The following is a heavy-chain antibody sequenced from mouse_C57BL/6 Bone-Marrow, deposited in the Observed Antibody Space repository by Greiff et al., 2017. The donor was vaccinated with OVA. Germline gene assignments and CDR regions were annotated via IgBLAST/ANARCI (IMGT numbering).Heavy chain of an antibody. D-gene: IGHD2-3*01. CDR3: ARWGIYDGYLYYFDF. V-gene: IGHV1-81*01. Sequence: QVQLQQSGAELVRPGASVKLSCKASGYTFTSYGISWVKQRTGQGLEWIGEIYPRSGNTYYNEKFKGKATLTADKTSSTAYMELRSLTSEDSAVYCCARWGIYDGYLYYFDFWGQGTTLTVSS. J-gene: IGHJ2*01. CDR2: IYPRSGNT. CDR1: GYTFTSYG.